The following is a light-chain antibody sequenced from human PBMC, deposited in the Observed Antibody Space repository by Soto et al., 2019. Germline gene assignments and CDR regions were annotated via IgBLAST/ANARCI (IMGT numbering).Light chain of an antibody. CDR2: ANN. CDR3: QAYDSSLSAHVV. V-gene: IGLV1-40*01. CDR1: SSNIGANYD. J-gene: IGLJ2*01. Sequence: QSVLTQPPSVSGAPGQRVTISCTGSSSNIGANYDVHWYQHLPGTAPKLLIFANNNRPSGVPDRFSGSKSGTSASLAITGLQAEDEADYYCQAYDSSLSAHVVFGGGTKLTV.